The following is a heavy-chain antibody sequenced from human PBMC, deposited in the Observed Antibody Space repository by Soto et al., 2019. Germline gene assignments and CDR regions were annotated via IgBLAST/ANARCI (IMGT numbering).Heavy chain of an antibody. CDR2: IYHSGST. D-gene: IGHD4-17*01. V-gene: IGHV4-59*08. J-gene: IGHJ4*02. Sequence: TLEILSLTCTVSGGSIISYYWSWIRQPPGKGLEWIGYIYHSGSTNYNPSLKSRVTISVDTSKNQFSLQLSSVTAADTAVYYCARRKGGDYGHYFDYWGQGTLVTVSS. CDR1: GGSIISYY. CDR3: ARRKGGDYGHYFDY.